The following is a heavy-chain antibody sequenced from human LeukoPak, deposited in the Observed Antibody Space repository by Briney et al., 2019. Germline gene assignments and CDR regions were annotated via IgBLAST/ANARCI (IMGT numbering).Heavy chain of an antibody. Sequence: GGSLRLSCAASGFTFSSYSMNWVRQAPGKGLEWVSYISSSSSTIYYADSVKGRFTISRDNAKNSLYLQMNSLRAEDTAVYYCARSQTMVRGVITSYYYYGMDVWGQGTTVTVSS. D-gene: IGHD3-10*01. CDR2: ISSSSSTI. J-gene: IGHJ6*02. V-gene: IGHV3-48*04. CDR3: ARSQTMVRGVITSYYYYGMDV. CDR1: GFTFSSYS.